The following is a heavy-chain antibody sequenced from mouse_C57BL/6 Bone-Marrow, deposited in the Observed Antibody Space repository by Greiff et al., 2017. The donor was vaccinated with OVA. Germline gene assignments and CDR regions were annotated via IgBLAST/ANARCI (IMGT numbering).Heavy chain of an antibody. CDR2: IWRGGST. J-gene: IGHJ1*03. V-gene: IGHV2-5*01. CDR1: GFSLTSYG. CDR3: AKSHYYGSRYFDV. Sequence: VKLQESGPGLVQPSQSLSITCTVSGFSLTSYGVHWVRQSPGKGLEWLGVIWRGGSTDYNAAFMSRLSITKDNSKSQVFFKMNSLQADDTAIYYCAKSHYYGSRYFDVWGTGTTVTVSS. D-gene: IGHD1-1*01.